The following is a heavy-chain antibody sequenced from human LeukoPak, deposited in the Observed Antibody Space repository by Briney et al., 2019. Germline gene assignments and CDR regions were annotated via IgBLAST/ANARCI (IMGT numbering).Heavy chain of an antibody. D-gene: IGHD6-19*01. CDR2: ISAYNGNT. V-gene: IGHV1-18*01. J-gene: IGHJ6*02. Sequence: GASVKVSCKASGYTFTSYGISWVRQAPGQGLEWMGWISAYNGNTNYAQKLQGRVTMTTDTSTSTAYMELRSLRSDDTAVYYCARHSSGWYPIYYYYYGMDVWGQGTTVTVSS. CDR1: GYTFTSYG. CDR3: ARHSSGWYPIYYYYYGMDV.